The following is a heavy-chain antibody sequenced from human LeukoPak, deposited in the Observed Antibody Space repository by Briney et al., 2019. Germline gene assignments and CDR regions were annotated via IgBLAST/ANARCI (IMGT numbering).Heavy chain of an antibody. CDR1: GFTFSSYA. Sequence: GGSLRLSCAASGFTFSSYAMSWVRQAPGKGLEWVSAISGSGGSTYYADSVKGRFTISRDNSKNRLYLPMNSLRAEDTAVYYCAKVGEVVVVITKAAIDYWGQGTLVTVSS. CDR2: ISGSGGST. V-gene: IGHV3-23*01. D-gene: IGHD3-22*01. J-gene: IGHJ4*02. CDR3: AKVGEVVVVITKAAIDY.